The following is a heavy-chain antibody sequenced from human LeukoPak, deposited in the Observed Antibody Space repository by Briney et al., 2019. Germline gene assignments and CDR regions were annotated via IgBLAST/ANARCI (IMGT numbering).Heavy chain of an antibody. CDR2: INPNSGGT. D-gene: IGHD6-13*01. J-gene: IGHJ3*01. V-gene: IGHV1-2*06. CDR1: GYTFTGYY. Sequence: ASVKVSCKASGYTFTGYYMHWVRQAPGQGLEWMGRINPNSGGTNYAQKFQGRVTMTRDTSIGTAYMELSRLRSDDTAVYYCATRLGYSSSPERWGQGTMVTVSS. CDR3: ATRLGYSSSPER.